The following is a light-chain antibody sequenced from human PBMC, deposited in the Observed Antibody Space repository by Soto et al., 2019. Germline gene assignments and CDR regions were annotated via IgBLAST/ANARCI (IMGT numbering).Light chain of an antibody. CDR2: DVS. Sequence: QSALTQPRSVSGSPGQSGTISCTGTSSDVGGYNYVSWYQQHAGKAPKLIIYDVSKRPSGVPRRFSGSKFGNTASLTISGLQAEDEADYYCCSYAGTYTWVFGGGTRLTVL. CDR3: CSYAGTYTWV. J-gene: IGLJ3*02. V-gene: IGLV2-11*01. CDR1: SSDVGGYNY.